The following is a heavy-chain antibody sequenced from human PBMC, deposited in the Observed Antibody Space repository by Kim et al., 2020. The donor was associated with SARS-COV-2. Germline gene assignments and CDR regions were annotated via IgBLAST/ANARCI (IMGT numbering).Heavy chain of an antibody. J-gene: IGHJ6*02. CDR1: GFTVSSNY. CDR2: IYSGGST. CDR3: ARRFYAMDV. V-gene: IGHV3-53*01. Sequence: GGSLRLSCAASGFTVSSNYMTWVRQAPGKGLEWVSVIYSGGSTYYADSVKGRFTISSDNSKNTVYLQMSSLRAEDTAVYYCARRFYAMDVWGQGTTVTVSS. D-gene: IGHD3-16*01.